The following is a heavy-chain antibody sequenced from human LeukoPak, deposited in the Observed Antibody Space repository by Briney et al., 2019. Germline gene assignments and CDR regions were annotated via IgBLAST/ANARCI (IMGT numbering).Heavy chain of an antibody. Sequence: GGSLRLSCAASGFTVSSNYMSWVRQAPGKGLEWVSVIYSGGTTYYADSVKGRFTISRDNSKNTLYLQMNSLRAEDTAVYYCAKVSERYYSSGRSEYYYYMDVWGKGTTVTISS. J-gene: IGHJ6*03. CDR3: AKVSERYYSSGRSEYYYYMDV. V-gene: IGHV3-53*05. CDR2: IYSGGTT. D-gene: IGHD3-10*01. CDR1: GFTVSSNY.